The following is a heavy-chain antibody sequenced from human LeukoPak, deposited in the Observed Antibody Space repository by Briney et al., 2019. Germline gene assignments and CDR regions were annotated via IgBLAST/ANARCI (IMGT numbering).Heavy chain of an antibody. CDR3: ARQDYVLDY. D-gene: IGHD3-10*02. J-gene: IGHJ4*02. CDR2: INPSGGRI. V-gene: IGHV1-46*01. CDR1: GYTFTSYY. Sequence: ASVKVSCKASGYTFTSYYMHWVRQAPGQGLEWMGIINPSGGRISYAQKFQGRVTMTRDTSTSTLYMELSSLKSEDTAVYYCARQDYVLDYWGQGTLVTVSS.